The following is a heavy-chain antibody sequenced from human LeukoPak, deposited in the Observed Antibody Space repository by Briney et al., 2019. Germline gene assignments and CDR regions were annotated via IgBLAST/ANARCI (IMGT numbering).Heavy chain of an antibody. CDR1: GYTFTSYD. V-gene: IGHV1-8*01. CDR3: ARGHWFDP. J-gene: IGHJ5*02. CDR2: MNPNSGNT. Sequence: ASAKVSCKASGYTFTSYDINWVRQATGQGLEWMGWMNPNSGNTGYAQKFQGRVTMTRNTSISTAYMELSSLRSEDTAVYCARGHWFDPWGQGTLVTVSS.